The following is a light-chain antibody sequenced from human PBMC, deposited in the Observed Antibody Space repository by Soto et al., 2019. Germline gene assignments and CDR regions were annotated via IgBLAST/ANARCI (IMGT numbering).Light chain of an antibody. CDR3: QQRSNWPPWT. V-gene: IGKV3-15*01. CDR1: QSVSSN. CDR2: GAS. Sequence: EVVMTQSPGMLSVSPGERATLSCRASQSVSSNLAWYQQRPGQAPRLLIHGASTRATGVPARFSGSGSGTEFTLTISGLQSEDFAVYYCQQRSNWPPWTFGQGTKVDIK. J-gene: IGKJ1*01.